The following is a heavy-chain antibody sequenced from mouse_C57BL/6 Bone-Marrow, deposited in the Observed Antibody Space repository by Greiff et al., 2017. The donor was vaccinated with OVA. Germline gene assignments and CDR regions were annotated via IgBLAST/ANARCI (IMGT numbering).Heavy chain of an antibody. J-gene: IGHJ2*01. CDR3: ARPGDYVYY. CDR1: GFTFSGYG. Sequence: EVKVVESGGDLVKPGGSLKLSCAASGFTFSGYGMHWVRQTPDKGLEWVASISSGGSSIYYPDSVKGRFTISRDNAKNTLYLQMTSLRSEYRAMDWCARPGDYVYYWGQGTTLTVSS. V-gene: IGHV5-6*01. CDR2: ISSGGSSI. D-gene: IGHD1-1*01.